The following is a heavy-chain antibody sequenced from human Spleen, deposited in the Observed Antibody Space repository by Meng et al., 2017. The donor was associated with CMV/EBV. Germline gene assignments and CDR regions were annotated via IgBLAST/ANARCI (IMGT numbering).Heavy chain of an antibody. CDR2: IKTNSDGGTR. CDR3: TLTTVTTYGY. V-gene: IGHV3-15*01. J-gene: IGHJ4*02. D-gene: IGHD4-17*01. Sequence: GESLKISCTASKFTLGHAWMNWVRQAPGKGLEWVGRIKTNSDGGTRDYAAPVKGRFTISRDDSKNTAYLQMNSLKTEDTAVYYCTLTTVTTYGYWGQGTLVTVSS. CDR1: KFTLGHAW.